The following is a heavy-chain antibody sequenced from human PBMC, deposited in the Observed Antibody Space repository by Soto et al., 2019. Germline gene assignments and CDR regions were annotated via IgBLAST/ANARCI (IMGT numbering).Heavy chain of an antibody. V-gene: IGHV4-31*03. CDR3: ARHPLEQWLRDAFDI. D-gene: IGHD6-19*01. CDR2: TSHSGNT. Sequence: SETLSLTCTVSEDSVSGGGYFWSWVRQHPGEGLEWIGYTSHSGNTYYTPSLRSRVTMSVDTSANQFSLSLTSVTAADTAVYYCARHPLEQWLRDAFDIWGQGTIVTVSS. CDR1: EDSVSGGGYF. J-gene: IGHJ3*02.